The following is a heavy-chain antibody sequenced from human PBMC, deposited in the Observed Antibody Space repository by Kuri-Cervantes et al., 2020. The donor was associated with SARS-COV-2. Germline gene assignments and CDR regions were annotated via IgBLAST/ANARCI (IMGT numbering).Heavy chain of an antibody. D-gene: IGHD1-26*01. CDR1: GFTFSSHS. J-gene: IGHJ1*01. CDR3: ARAPSILGATLGYFQQ. Sequence: GGSLRLSCAASGFTFSSHSMNWVRQAPGRGLEWVSYISSSSSTIYYADSVKGRFTISRDKSKSTLYLQMNSLRAGDTAVYYCARAPSILGATLGYFQQWDQGTLVTVSS. CDR2: ISSSSSTI. V-gene: IGHV3-48*01.